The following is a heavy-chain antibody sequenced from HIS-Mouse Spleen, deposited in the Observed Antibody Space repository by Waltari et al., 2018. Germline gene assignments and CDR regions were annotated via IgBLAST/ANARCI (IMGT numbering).Heavy chain of an antibody. CDR1: GGSISSSSYY. CDR3: AREIPYSSSWYDWYFDL. CDR2: IYYSGST. J-gene: IGHJ2*01. V-gene: IGHV4-39*07. D-gene: IGHD6-13*01. Sequence: QLQLQESAPGLVKPSETLPLTCTVSGGSISSSSYYWGWIRQPPGKGPGWIGSIYYSGSTYYNPSLKSRVTISVDTSKNQFSLKLSSVTAADMAVYYCAREIPYSSSWYDWYFDLWGRGTLVTVSS.